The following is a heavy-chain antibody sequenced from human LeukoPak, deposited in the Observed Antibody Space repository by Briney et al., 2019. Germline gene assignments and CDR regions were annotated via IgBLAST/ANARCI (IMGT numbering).Heavy chain of an antibody. Sequence: GASVKVSCKASGYTFTSYDINWVRQATGQGPEWIGWMNPNSGNTGYAQKFQGRVTMTRNTSISTAYMELSSLSSEDTAVYYCARDRTRDYYDSSGYSQYFDYWGQGTLVTVSS. D-gene: IGHD3-22*01. CDR1: GYTFTSYD. V-gene: IGHV1-8*01. CDR3: ARDRTRDYYDSSGYSQYFDY. J-gene: IGHJ4*02. CDR2: MNPNSGNT.